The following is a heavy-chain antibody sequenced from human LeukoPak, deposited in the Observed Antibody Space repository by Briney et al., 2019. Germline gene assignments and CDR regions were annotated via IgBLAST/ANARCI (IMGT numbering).Heavy chain of an antibody. V-gene: IGHV3-21*01. CDR1: GFTFSSYS. J-gene: IGHJ3*02. Sequence: PGGSLRLSCAASGFTFSSYSMNWVRQAPGKGLEWVSSISSSSSYIYYADSVKGRFTISRDNAKNSLYLQMNSLRAEDTAVYYCARDFRIVVVPAAPAGAFDIWGQGTMVTVSS. D-gene: IGHD2-2*01. CDR3: ARDFRIVVVPAAPAGAFDI. CDR2: ISSSSSYI.